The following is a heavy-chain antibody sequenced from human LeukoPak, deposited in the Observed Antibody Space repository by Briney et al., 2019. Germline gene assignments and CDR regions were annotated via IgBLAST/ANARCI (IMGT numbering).Heavy chain of an antibody. J-gene: IGHJ4*02. Sequence: GASVKVSCKASGYTFTGYYMHWVRQAPGQGLEWMGWINPNSGGTNYAQKFQGRVTMTRDTSISTAYMELSRLRSDDTAVYYCARGRNSGWCPFDYWGQGTLVTVSS. V-gene: IGHV1-2*02. D-gene: IGHD6-19*01. CDR3: ARGRNSGWCPFDY. CDR2: INPNSGGT. CDR1: GYTFTGYY.